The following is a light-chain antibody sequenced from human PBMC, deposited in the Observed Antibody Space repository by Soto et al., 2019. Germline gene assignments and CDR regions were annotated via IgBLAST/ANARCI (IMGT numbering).Light chain of an antibody. Sequence: IVLTDSPFTLSLSPLERARLSCMASQSINNYLAWYQQKPGQAPRLLIYDASNRATGIPARFSGSKSGTDFTLTISSLQPEDFAVYFCQQRSDWQYTFGQGTKVDIK. J-gene: IGKJ2*01. V-gene: IGKV3-11*01. CDR3: QQRSDWQYT. CDR1: QSINNY. CDR2: DAS.